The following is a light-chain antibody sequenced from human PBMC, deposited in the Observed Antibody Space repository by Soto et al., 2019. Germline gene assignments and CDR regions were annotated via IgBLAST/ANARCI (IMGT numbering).Light chain of an antibody. Sequence: EVVMTQSPATLSVSPGERATLSCRASQSVGSKLAWYQQKPGQAPRLLIFDAFTRATGIPARFSGSGSGTEFTLFISSLQSEDFAVYYCQQYNNWPPPTFGGGTKVEI. V-gene: IGKV3-15*01. CDR3: QQYNNWPPPT. J-gene: IGKJ4*01. CDR2: DAF. CDR1: QSVGSK.